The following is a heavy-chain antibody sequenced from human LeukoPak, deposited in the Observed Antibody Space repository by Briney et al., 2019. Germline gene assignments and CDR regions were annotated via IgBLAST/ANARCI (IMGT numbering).Heavy chain of an antibody. Sequence: GGSLSLSCPASGFTFSSYEMNWVRQAPGKGREWVSYISSSGSTIYYADSVKGRFTISRDNAKNSLYLQMNSLRAEDTAVYYCARLGIAAGGNNNWFDPWGQGTLVTVSS. J-gene: IGHJ5*02. V-gene: IGHV3-48*03. CDR1: GFTFSSYE. CDR3: ARLGIAAGGNNNWFDP. D-gene: IGHD6-13*01. CDR2: ISSSGSTI.